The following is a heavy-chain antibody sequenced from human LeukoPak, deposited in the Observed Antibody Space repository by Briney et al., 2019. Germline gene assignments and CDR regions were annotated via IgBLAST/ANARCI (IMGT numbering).Heavy chain of an antibody. CDR2: ISSSSSYI. CDR1: GFTFSSYS. V-gene: IGHV3-21*01. CDR3: ARLLPVFGVVIRGWFDP. J-gene: IGHJ5*02. Sequence: GGSLRLSCAASGFTFSSYSMNWVRQAPGKGLEWVSSISSSSSYIYYADSVKGRFTISRDNAKNSLYLQMNSLRAEDTAVYYCARLLPVFGVVIRGWFDPWGQGTLVTVSS. D-gene: IGHD3-3*01.